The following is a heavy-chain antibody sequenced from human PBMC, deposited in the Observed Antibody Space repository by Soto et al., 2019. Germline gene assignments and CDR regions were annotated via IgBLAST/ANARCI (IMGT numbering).Heavy chain of an antibody. D-gene: IGHD3-3*01. CDR2: INHSGST. J-gene: IGHJ5*02. V-gene: IGHV4-34*01. Sequence: WRRILKHTGKGLEWIGEINHSGSTNYNPSVKSRVTISVDTSKNQFSLKLSSVAAADTAVYYCARGLVGDRSYYDFWSCYYSYNWCDPWCKATLVSVSS. CDR3: ARGLVGDRSYYDFWSCYYSYNWCDP.